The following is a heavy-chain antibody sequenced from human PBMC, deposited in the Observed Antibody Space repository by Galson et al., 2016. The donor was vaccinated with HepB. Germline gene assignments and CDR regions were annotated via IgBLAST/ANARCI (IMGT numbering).Heavy chain of an antibody. CDR1: GFTFSSYW. J-gene: IGHJ5*02. CDR2: IKSDGTNT. CDR3: ARVWADCGGDCYSSGFSP. D-gene: IGHD2-21*02. V-gene: IGHV3-74*01. Sequence: SLRLSCAASGFTFSSYWMHWVRQAPGKGLVWVSRIKSDGTNTSYAGSVKGRFTISRDNAKNTLYLQMNSLRAEDTAVYYCARVWADCGGDCYSSGFSPWGQGTLVTVSS.